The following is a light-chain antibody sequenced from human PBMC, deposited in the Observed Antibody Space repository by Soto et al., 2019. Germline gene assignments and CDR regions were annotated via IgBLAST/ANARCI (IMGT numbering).Light chain of an antibody. Sequence: DIQMTQSPSTLSASVGDSVTITCRASQSINSWLAWYQQKPGKAPNLLISKASTLNSGVPSRFSGSGSGAEFTLTISSLQPDDSATYFCQQYAIPPMSFGQGGLLAIK. CDR1: QSINSW. J-gene: IGKJ5*01. V-gene: IGKV1-5*03. CDR2: KAS. CDR3: QQYAIPPMS.